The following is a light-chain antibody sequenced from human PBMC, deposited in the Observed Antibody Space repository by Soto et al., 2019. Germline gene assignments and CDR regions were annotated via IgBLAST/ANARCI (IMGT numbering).Light chain of an antibody. CDR2: GAS. J-gene: IGKJ1*01. CDR1: QTVTSSH. Sequence: NVLTQSPGTLSLSPGERATLSCRASQTVTSSHLAWYQQKPGQAPRLLIYGASSRATGIPDRFGGSGSGTDFTLTISRLEPGDFAVYHCMQYGSSPWTFGQGPTVEIK. CDR3: MQYGSSPWT. V-gene: IGKV3-20*01.